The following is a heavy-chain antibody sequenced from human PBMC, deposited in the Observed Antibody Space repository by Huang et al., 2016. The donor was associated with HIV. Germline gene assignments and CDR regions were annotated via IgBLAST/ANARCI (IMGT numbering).Heavy chain of an antibody. D-gene: IGHD2-2*01. V-gene: IGHV5-51*01. Sequence: EVQLVQSGAVVKKPGESLKISCKGSGYTFNGYWIGWVRQRPGKGLEWMGIIDPGDSDTTYSPAFQGQVTISADKSISTAYLQWSGLKASDTAMYYCARQGVGDFVVEPTGLGAFDIWGQGTMVTVSS. CDR3: ARQGVGDFVVEPTGLGAFDI. J-gene: IGHJ3*02. CDR2: IDPGDSDT. CDR1: GYTFNGYW.